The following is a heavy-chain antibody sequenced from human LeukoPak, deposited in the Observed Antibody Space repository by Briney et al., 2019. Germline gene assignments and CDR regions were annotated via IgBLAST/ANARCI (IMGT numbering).Heavy chain of an antibody. Sequence: SETLSLTCTVSGDSISTTHYYWGWIRQPPGKGLEWIGSIYYTGSTSYNPSLKSRVTISVDTSKTQFSLKLSSVTAADTAVYYCARQGIVGAITYYFDYWGQGTLVTVSS. J-gene: IGHJ4*02. CDR3: ARQGIVGAITYYFDY. CDR1: GDSISTTHYY. V-gene: IGHV4-39*07. CDR2: IYYTGST. D-gene: IGHD1-26*01.